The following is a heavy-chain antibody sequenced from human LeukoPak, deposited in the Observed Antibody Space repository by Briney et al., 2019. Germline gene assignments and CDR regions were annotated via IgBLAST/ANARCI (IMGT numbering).Heavy chain of an antibody. D-gene: IGHD3-22*01. CDR2: IYSGGST. J-gene: IGHJ4*02. CDR1: GFTVSSNY. Sequence: TGGSLRLSCAASGFTVSSNYMSWVRQAPGKGLEWVSVIYSGGSTYYADSVKGRFTISRDNSKNTLYLEMNSLRAEDTAIYYCARDYYDKSGYYSALGYWGQGTPVTVSS. CDR3: ARDYYDKSGYYSALGY. V-gene: IGHV3-53*01.